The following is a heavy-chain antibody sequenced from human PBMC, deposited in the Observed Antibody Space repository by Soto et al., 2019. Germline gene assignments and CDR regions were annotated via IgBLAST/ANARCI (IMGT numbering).Heavy chain of an antibody. J-gene: IGHJ5*02. D-gene: IGHD3-22*01. CDR2: VYYTGTT. CDR3: ARLGGYYHSLDT. Sequence: SETLSLTCSVSGGSINYYYWTWIRQPPGMGLEWIGYVYYTGTTGYNPSLKSRVTISIDGSKNQISLKLSSVTAADTAFYYCARLGGYYHSLDTWGQGTLVTSPQ. V-gene: IGHV4-59*08. CDR1: GGSINYYY.